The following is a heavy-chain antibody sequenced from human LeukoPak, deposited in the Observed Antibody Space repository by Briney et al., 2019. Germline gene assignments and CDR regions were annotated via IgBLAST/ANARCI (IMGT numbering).Heavy chain of an antibody. CDR3: ARGNAYYYYMDV. CDR1: GGSLSGYY. V-gene: IGHV4-34*01. Sequence: SETLSLTCAVYGGSLSGYYRSWIRQPPGKGLEWIGEINHSGSTNYNPSLKSRVTMSVDTSKNQFSLKLSSVTAADTAVYYCARGNAYYYYMDVWGKGTTVTVSS. CDR2: INHSGST. D-gene: IGHD2-8*01. J-gene: IGHJ6*03.